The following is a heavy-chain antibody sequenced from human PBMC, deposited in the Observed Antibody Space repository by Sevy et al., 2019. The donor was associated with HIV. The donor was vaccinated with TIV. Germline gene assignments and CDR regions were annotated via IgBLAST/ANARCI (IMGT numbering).Heavy chain of an antibody. J-gene: IGHJ3*02. V-gene: IGHV3-30*03. D-gene: IGHD5-18*01. CDR2: ISYDGSNK. Sequence: GGSLRLSCAASGFTFSSYGMHWVRQAPGKGLEWVAVISYDGSNKYYADSVKGRFAISRDNSKNTLYLQMNSLRAEDTAVYYCARYTAMVLDAFDILGQGTMVTVSS. CDR3: ARYTAMVLDAFDI. CDR1: GFTFSSYG.